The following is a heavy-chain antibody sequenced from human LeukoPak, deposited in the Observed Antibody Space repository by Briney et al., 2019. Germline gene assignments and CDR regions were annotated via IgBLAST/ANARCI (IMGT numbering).Heavy chain of an antibody. CDR1: GSTFSSYW. D-gene: IGHD1-26*01. V-gene: IGHV3-7*01. CDR3: ASEKIVGAAKFDY. CDR2: IKQDGSEK. J-gene: IGHJ4*02. Sequence: SGGSLRLSCAASGSTFSSYWMSWVRQAPGKGLEWVANIKQDGSEKYYVDSVKGRFTISRDNVKNSLFLQMNSLRAEDTAAYYCASEKIVGAAKFDYWGQGTLVTVSS.